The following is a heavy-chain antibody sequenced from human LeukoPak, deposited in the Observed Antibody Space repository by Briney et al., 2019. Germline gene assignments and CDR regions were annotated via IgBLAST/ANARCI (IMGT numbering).Heavy chain of an antibody. CDR3: AKDLDLPGRWLQSFDY. CDR2: ISGSGTTT. V-gene: IGHV3-23*01. Sequence: PGGSLRLSCAASGFTFSNYAMSWVRQAPGKGLEWVSGISGSGTTTYYADSVKGRFTISRDNSKSTLYLQMNSLRAEDTAVYYCAKDLDLPGRWLQSFDYWGQGTLVTVSS. J-gene: IGHJ4*02. CDR1: GFTFSNYA. D-gene: IGHD5-24*01.